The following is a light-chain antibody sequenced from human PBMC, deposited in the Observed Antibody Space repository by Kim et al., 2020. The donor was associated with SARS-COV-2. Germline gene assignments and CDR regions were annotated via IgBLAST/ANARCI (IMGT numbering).Light chain of an antibody. CDR3: QQYNSYTCT. V-gene: IGKV1-5*01. CDR2: DAS. CDR1: QSISSW. Sequence: DIQMTQSPSTLSASVGDRVTITCRASQSISSWLVWYQQKPGKAPKLLIYDASSLESGVPSMFSGSGSGTEFTLTISSLQPDDFATYYCQQYNSYTCTFGQGTKVDIK. J-gene: IGKJ1*01.